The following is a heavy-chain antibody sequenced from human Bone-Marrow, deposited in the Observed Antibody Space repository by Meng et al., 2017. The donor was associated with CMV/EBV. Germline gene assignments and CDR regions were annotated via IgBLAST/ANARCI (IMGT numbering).Heavy chain of an antibody. CDR2: ISSSSSTI. Sequence: LSLTCAVYGGSFSGYYWSWIRQPPGKGLEWVSYISSSSSTIYYADSVKGRFTISRDNAKNSLYLQMNSLRAEDTAVYYCARSKVTTTRAPFDYWGQGTLVTVSS. D-gene: IGHD1-14*01. CDR1: GGSFSGYY. CDR3: ARSKVTTTRAPFDY. V-gene: IGHV3-11*04. J-gene: IGHJ4*02.